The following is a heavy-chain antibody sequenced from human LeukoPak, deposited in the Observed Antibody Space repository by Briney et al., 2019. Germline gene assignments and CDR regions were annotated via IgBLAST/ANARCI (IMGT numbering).Heavy chain of an antibody. D-gene: IGHD3-22*01. V-gene: IGHV4-4*07. CDR2: MYVSGTT. CDR1: GGSISSYY. CDR3: ASGNYYDSSGYSEGLDV. J-gene: IGHJ6*02. Sequence: SETLSLTCTVSGGSISSYYWTWVRQPAGKGLEWIGRMYVSGTTNYNPSLKSRVTMSVDTSKNQFSLKLTSVTAADTAVYYCASGNYYDSSGYSEGLDVWGQGTTVTVSS.